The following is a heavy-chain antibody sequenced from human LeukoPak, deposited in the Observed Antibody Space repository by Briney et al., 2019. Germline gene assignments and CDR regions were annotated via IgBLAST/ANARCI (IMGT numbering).Heavy chain of an antibody. CDR1: GGSISSSSYY. V-gene: IGHV4-39*01. CDR3: ASNRLERNYYYYMDV. CDR2: IYYSGST. D-gene: IGHD2/OR15-2a*01. J-gene: IGHJ6*03. Sequence: SETLSLTCTLSGGSISSSSYYWGWIRQPPGKGLEWIGSIYYSGSTYYNPSLKSRVTISVDTSKNQFSLKLSSVTAADTAVYYCASNRLERNYYYYMDVWGKGTTVTVSS.